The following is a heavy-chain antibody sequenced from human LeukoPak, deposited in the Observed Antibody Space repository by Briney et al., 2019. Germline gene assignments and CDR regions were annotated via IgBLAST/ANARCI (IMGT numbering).Heavy chain of an antibody. D-gene: IGHD5-24*01. CDR3: ARVENRDGYNPFDY. CDR2: MNPISGYT. Sequence: ASVKVSCKASGYTFTGYDINWVRQATGQGLEWRGWMNPISGYTGYSQKFQDRVTMTRNTSMSTAYMELSGLRSEDTAVYYCARVENRDGYNPFDYWSQGTLVTVSS. V-gene: IGHV1-8*01. J-gene: IGHJ4*02. CDR1: GYTFTGYD.